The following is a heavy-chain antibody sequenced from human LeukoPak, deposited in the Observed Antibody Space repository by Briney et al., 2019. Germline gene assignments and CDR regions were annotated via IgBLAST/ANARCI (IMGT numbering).Heavy chain of an antibody. CDR1: GFTFSSYA. J-gene: IGHJ4*02. CDR2: ISGSGGST. V-gene: IGHV3-23*01. D-gene: IGHD3-10*01. Sequence: GGSLRLSCAASGFTFSSYAMSWVRQAPGKGLEWVSTISGSGGSTYYADSVKGRFTISRDNSKNTLYLQMNSLRAEDTAVYYCAKAGSGSYYPQDYWGQGTLVTVSS. CDR3: AKAGSGSYYPQDY.